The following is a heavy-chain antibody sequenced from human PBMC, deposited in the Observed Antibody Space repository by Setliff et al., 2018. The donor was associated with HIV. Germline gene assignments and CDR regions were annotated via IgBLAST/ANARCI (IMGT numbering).Heavy chain of an antibody. CDR3: ANYYYDSSGLFPRDAFSI. Sequence: GASVKVSCKASGGTFSSYAISWVRQAPGQGLEWMGGIIPILGIANYAQKFQGRVTITADKSTSTAYMELSSLRSEDTAVYYCANYYYDSSGLFPRDAFSIWGQGTMVTVSS. V-gene: IGHV1-69*10. CDR2: IIPILGIA. J-gene: IGHJ3*02. D-gene: IGHD3-22*01. CDR1: GGTFSSYA.